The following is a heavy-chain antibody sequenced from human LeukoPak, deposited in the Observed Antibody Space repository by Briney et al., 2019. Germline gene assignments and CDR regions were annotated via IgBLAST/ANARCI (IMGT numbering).Heavy chain of an antibody. V-gene: IGHV4-38-2*02. CDR2: TYHSGST. CDR1: GYSISSGYY. CDR3: ARDGYNFDY. D-gene: IGHD5-24*01. Sequence: SETLSLTCTVSGYSISSGYYWGWIRQPPGKGLEWIGSTYHSGSTYYNPSLKSRVTISVDTSKNQFSLKLSSVTAADTAVYYCARDGYNFDYWGQGTLVTVSS. J-gene: IGHJ4*02.